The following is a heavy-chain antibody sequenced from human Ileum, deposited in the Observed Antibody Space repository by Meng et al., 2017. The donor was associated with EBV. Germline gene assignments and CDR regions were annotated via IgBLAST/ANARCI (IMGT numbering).Heavy chain of an antibody. V-gene: IGHV6-1*01. CDR1: GDSVSSDKTA. D-gene: IGHD1-1*01. CDR2: TYRRSRWYY. CDR3: ATSRIAKFER. J-gene: IGHJ4*02. Sequence: QLTPQDAGPGLVQPPQSLSLSCVISGDSVSSDKTAWNWIRQSPSRGLEWLGRTYRRSRWYYDYALSVKSRINISPDTSKNQVSLQLNSVTDEDTGIYYCATSRIAKFERWGQGTLVTVSS.